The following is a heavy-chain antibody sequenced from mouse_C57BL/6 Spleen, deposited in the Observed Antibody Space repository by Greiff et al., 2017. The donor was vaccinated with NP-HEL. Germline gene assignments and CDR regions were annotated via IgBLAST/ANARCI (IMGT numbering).Heavy chain of an antibody. Sequence: QVQLKESGAELERPGASVTLSCKASGYTFTDYEMHWVKQTPVHGLEWIGAIDPETGGTAYNQKFKGKAILTADKSSSTAYMELRSLTSEDSAVYYCTRGGYYFDYWGQGTTLTVSS. J-gene: IGHJ2*01. V-gene: IGHV1-15*01. CDR3: TRGGYYFDY. CDR1: GYTFTDYE. CDR2: IDPETGGT.